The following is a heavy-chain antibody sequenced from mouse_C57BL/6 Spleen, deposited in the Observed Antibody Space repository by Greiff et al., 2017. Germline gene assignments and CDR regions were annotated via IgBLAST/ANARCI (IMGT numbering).Heavy chain of an antibody. CDR3: ARSYYGSSYGYFDY. Sequence: QVQLQQSGAELVRPGTSVKVSCKASGYAFTNYLIEWVKQRPGQGLEWIGVINPGSGGTNYNEKFKGKATLTADKSSCTAYMQLSSLTSEDSAVYFCARSYYGSSYGYFDYWGQGTTLTVSS. D-gene: IGHD1-1*01. V-gene: IGHV1-54*01. CDR1: GYAFTNYL. CDR2: INPGSGGT. J-gene: IGHJ2*01.